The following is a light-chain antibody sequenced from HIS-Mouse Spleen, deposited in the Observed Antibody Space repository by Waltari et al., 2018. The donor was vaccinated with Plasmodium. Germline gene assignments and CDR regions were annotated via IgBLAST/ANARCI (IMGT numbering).Light chain of an antibody. V-gene: IGLV3-10*01. CDR3: YSTDSSGNHRV. J-gene: IGLJ3*02. CDR1: ALPKNY. CDR2: EDS. Sequence: SYELTQPPSVSVSPGQTARITCSGAALPKNYASWYQQKSGQPPVLVIYEDSKRPSGSPERFSGSSSGTMATLTISGAQVEDEADYYCYSTDSSGNHRVFGGGTKLTVL.